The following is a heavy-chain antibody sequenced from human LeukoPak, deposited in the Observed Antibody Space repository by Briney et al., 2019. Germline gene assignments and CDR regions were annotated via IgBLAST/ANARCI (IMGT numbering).Heavy chain of an antibody. Sequence: GGSLRLSCAASGFTFDDYAMHWVRQAPGKGLEWVSGISWNSGSIGYADSVKGRFTISRDNAKNSLYLQMNSLRAEDTALYYCAKSGDYYDRTGAFDIWGQGTMVTVSS. D-gene: IGHD3-22*01. CDR1: GFTFDDYA. CDR3: AKSGDYYDRTGAFDI. CDR2: ISWNSGSI. V-gene: IGHV3-9*01. J-gene: IGHJ3*02.